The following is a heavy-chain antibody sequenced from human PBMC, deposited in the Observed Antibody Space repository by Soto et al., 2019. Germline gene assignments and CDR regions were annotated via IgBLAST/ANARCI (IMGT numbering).Heavy chain of an antibody. CDR2: IYYSGST. Sequence: SETLSLTCTVSGGSISSYYWSWIRQPPGKGLERIGYIYYSGSTNYNPSLKSRVTISVDTSKNQFSLKLSSVTAADTAVYYCARASVPGQQDYWGQGTLVTVSS. V-gene: IGHV4-59*08. J-gene: IGHJ4*02. CDR1: GGSISSYY. D-gene: IGHD6-13*01. CDR3: ARASVPGQQDY.